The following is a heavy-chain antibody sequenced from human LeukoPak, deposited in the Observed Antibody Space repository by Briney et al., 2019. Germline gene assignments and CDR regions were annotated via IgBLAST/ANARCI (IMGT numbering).Heavy chain of an antibody. D-gene: IGHD3-22*01. CDR1: GFSFSSHW. CDR2: IKEDGSEK. CDR3: ARAPVGYDSSGYRHFDY. V-gene: IGHV3-7*01. J-gene: IGHJ4*02. Sequence: GGSLRPSCGASGFSFSSHWMSWVRQAPGKGLEWVANIKEDGSEKNYVDSVKGRFTVSRDNAKNSLYLQMNSLRVGDTAVYYCARAPVGYDSSGYRHFDYWGQGTLVTVSS.